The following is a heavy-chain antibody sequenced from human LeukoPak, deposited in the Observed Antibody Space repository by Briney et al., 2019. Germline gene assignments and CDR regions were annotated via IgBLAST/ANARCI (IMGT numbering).Heavy chain of an antibody. V-gene: IGHV4-34*08. CDR1: GFTFSSYW. Sequence: RSGGPLRLSCAASGFTFSSYWMSWVRQAPGKGLEWIGEINHSGSTNYNPSLKSRVTISVDTSKNQFSLKLSSVTAADTAVYYCAIGYSSGWYGSYYYGMDVWGQGTTVTVSS. CDR3: AIGYSSGWYGSYYYGMDV. CDR2: INHSGST. D-gene: IGHD6-19*01. J-gene: IGHJ6*02.